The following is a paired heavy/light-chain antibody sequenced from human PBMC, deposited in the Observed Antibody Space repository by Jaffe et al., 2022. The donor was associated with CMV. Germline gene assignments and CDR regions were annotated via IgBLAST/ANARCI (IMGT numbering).Heavy chain of an antibody. CDR3: ARHPGGVRVGHVDTAIYGMDV. D-gene: IGHD5-18*01. CDR1: GGSISSSSYY. Sequence: QLQLQESGPGLVKPSETLSLTCTVSGGSISSSSYYWGWIRQPPGKGLEWIGSIYYSGSTYYNPSLKSRVTISVDTSKNQFSLKLSSVTAADTAVYYCARHPGGVRVGHVDTAIYGMDVWGQGTTVTVSS. J-gene: IGHJ6*02. CDR2: IYYSGST. V-gene: IGHV4-39*01.
Light chain of an antibody. V-gene: IGLV1-44*01. CDR2: SNN. Sequence: QSVLTQPPSASGTPGQRVTISCSGSSSNIGSNTVNWYQQLPGTAPKLLIYSNNQRPSGVPDRFSGSKSGTSASLAISGLQSEDEADYYCAAWDDSLNGHVVFGGGTKLTVL. CDR1: SSNIGSNT. J-gene: IGLJ2*01. CDR3: AAWDDSLNGHVV.